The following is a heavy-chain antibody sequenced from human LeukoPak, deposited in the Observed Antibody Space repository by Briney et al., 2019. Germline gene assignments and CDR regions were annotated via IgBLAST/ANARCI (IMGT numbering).Heavy chain of an antibody. CDR1: GFTVSSNY. J-gene: IGHJ4*02. CDR2: ITGDGGTT. V-gene: IGHV3-23*01. D-gene: IGHD5-18*01. Sequence: GGSLRLSCAASGFTVSSNYMNWVRQAPGKGLEWVSGITGDGGTTYYADSVRGRFTISRDNSKNTVYLQMNSLRAEDTAVYYCANDLGWIQLNLGRGQGTLVTVSS. CDR3: ANDLGWIQLNLG.